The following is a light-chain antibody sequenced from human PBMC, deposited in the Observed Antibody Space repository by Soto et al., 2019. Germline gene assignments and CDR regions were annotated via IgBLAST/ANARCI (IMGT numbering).Light chain of an antibody. CDR1: STDVGGYNY. Sequence: QSALTQPPSASGSAGQSVTISCTGTSTDVGGYNYVHWYQHLPGTAPKLLIYGSTHRPSGVPDRFSGSKSDTSASLAITGLQADDEADYYCQSYDSNLSGSVFGTGTRSPS. J-gene: IGLJ1*01. CDR2: GST. CDR3: QSYDSNLSGSV. V-gene: IGLV1-40*01.